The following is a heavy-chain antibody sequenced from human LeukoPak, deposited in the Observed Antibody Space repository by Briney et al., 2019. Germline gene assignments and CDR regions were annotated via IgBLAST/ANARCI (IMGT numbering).Heavy chain of an antibody. J-gene: IGHJ4*02. CDR3: ARDQEGGYSYGYYFDY. V-gene: IGHV3-21*01. CDR2: ISSSSSYI. Sequence: GGSLRLSCAASGFTFSSYSMNWVRQAPGKGLEWVSSISSSSSYIYYADSVKGRFTISGDNAKNSLYLQMNSLRAEDTAVYYCARDQEGGYSYGYYFDYWGQGTLVTVSS. CDR1: GFTFSSYS. D-gene: IGHD5-18*01.